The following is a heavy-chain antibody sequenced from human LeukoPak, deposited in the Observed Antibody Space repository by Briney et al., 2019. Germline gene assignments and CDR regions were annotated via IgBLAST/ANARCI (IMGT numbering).Heavy chain of an antibody. CDR1: GYTFTGYY. CDR3: ARPSGYYDFWSGYSSHYFDY. CDR2: INPNSGGT. D-gene: IGHD3-3*01. J-gene: IGHJ4*02. V-gene: IGHV1-2*02. Sequence: ASVKVSCKASGYTFTGYYMHWVRQAPGQGLEWMGWINPNSGGTNYAQKFQGRVTMTRDTSISTAYMELSRLRSDDTAVYYCARPSGYYDFWSGYSSHYFDYWGQGTLVTVSS.